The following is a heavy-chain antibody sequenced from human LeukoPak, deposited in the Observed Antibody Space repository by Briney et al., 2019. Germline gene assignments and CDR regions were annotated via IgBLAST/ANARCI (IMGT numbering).Heavy chain of an antibody. V-gene: IGHV3-33*01. J-gene: IGHJ4*02. Sequence: GGSLRLSCAASGFTFSSYGMHWVRQAPGKGLEWVAVIWYDGSNKYYADSEKGRFTISRDNSKNTLCLQMNSLRAEDTAVYYCARDPTIFGVVSRTFDYWGQGTLVTVSS. CDR1: GFTFSSYG. CDR2: IWYDGSNK. CDR3: ARDPTIFGVVSRTFDY. D-gene: IGHD3-3*01.